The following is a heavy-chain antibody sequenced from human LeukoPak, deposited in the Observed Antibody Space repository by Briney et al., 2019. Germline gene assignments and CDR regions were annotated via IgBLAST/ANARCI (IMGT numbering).Heavy chain of an antibody. D-gene: IGHD2-2*01. CDR3: ARGIGYCSSTSCHRAGYWYFDL. Sequence: PSETLSLTCTVSGGSISSYYWSWTRQPAGKGLESIGRIYTSGSTNYNPSLKSRVTMSVDTSKNQFSLKLSSVTAADTAVYYCARGIGYCSSTSCHRAGYWYFDLWGRGTLVTVSS. CDR1: GGSISSYY. CDR2: IYTSGST. J-gene: IGHJ2*01. V-gene: IGHV4-4*07.